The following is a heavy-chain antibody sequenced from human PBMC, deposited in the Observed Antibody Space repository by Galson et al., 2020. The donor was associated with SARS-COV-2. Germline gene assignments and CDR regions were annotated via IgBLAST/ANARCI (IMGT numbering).Heavy chain of an antibody. D-gene: IGHD6-19*01. CDR1: GFTFSDHA. CDR3: ARDGQSSRGWAFDY. Sequence: GGSLRLSCAASGFTFSDHAMHWVRQAPGKGLDWVAQIFFDGSEKYYGDSVRGRFTISRDSSKNTVYLQMNNLRVDDTAVYYRARDGQSSRGWAFDYWGQGTLLTVSS. CDR2: IFFDGSEK. V-gene: IGHV3-33*01. J-gene: IGHJ4*02.